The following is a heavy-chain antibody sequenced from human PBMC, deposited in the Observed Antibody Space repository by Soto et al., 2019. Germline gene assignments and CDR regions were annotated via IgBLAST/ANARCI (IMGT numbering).Heavy chain of an antibody. CDR1: GGSISSGGYS. Sequence: SETLSLTCAVSGGSISSGGYSWSWIRQPPGKGLEWIGYMYHSGSTYYNPSLKSRVTISVDRSKNQFSLKLSSVTAADTAVYYCAAGRATIHYGMDVWGQGTTVTVSS. J-gene: IGHJ6*02. D-gene: IGHD5-12*01. CDR2: MYHSGST. V-gene: IGHV4-30-2*01. CDR3: AAGRATIHYGMDV.